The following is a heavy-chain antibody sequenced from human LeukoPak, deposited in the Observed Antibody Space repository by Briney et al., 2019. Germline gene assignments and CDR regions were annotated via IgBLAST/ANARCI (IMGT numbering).Heavy chain of an antibody. V-gene: IGHV4-59*01. D-gene: IGHD6-19*01. CDR3: ARRVGWPTTTYYYMDV. CDR1: GDSITDFY. J-gene: IGHJ6*03. Sequence: SETLSLTCSVSGDSITDFYWSWIRQSPGKGLEYIGYIYHSGSTNYNPYLKSRVTISLDTSSNNFFLKMTSVSASDTAVYYCARRVGWPTTTYYYMDVWGKGTTVTIS. CDR2: IYHSGST.